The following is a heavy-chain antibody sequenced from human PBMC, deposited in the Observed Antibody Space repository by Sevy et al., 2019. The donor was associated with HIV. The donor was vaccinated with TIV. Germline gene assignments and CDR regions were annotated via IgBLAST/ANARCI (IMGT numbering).Heavy chain of an antibody. Sequence: SETLSLTCTVSGGSTSSYYWTWIRQPPGKGLEWIGCIYYSGATTYNPSLKSRVTISIDTSKNQFSLKLSSVTAADTAVYYCARGIASSRTMAGNYWGQGTLVTVSS. D-gene: IGHD6-19*01. CDR1: GGSTSSYY. CDR3: ARGIASSRTMAGNY. CDR2: IYYSGAT. J-gene: IGHJ4*02. V-gene: IGHV4-59*01.